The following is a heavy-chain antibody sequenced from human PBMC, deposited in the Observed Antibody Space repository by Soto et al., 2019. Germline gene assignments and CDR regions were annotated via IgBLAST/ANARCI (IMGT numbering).Heavy chain of an antibody. V-gene: IGHV1-3*01. J-gene: IGHJ3*02. CDR2: MNSLNGDT. D-gene: IGHD6-19*01. CDR3: ARGNSGAFDI. CDR1: GYTLTTYS. Sequence: QVQLVQSGAEVKKPGASVKVSCKASGYTLTTYSMHWVRQAPGQRLEWMGWMNSLNGDTKYSQRFQGRLTIIRDTSASTAYMELSSLRSEDTAIYSCARGNSGAFDIWGQGTMVTVSS.